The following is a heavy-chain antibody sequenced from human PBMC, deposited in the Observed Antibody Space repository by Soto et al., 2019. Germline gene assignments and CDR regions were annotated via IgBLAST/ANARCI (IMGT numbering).Heavy chain of an antibody. CDR1: GGSFSGYY. Sequence: LSLTCAVYGGSFSGYYWSWIRQPPGKGLEWIGEINHSGSTNYNPSLKSRVTISVDTSKNQFSLKLSSVTAADTAVYYCARGSRYYFDYWGQGTLVTVSS. J-gene: IGHJ4*02. V-gene: IGHV4-34*01. CDR3: ARGSRYYFDY. CDR2: INHSGST.